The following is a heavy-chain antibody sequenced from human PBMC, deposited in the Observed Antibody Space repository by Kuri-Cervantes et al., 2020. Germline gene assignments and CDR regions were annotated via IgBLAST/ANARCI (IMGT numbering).Heavy chain of an antibody. CDR3: ARRISGDHYYFDY. D-gene: IGHD4-17*01. V-gene: IGHV3-20*04. CDR1: GFTLDDYG. J-gene: IGHJ4*02. CDR2: LNWSGGST. Sequence: GGSLRLSCAASGFTLDDYGMSWVRQAPGKGLEWVSGLNWSGGSTAYADSVKGRFTISRDNAKNSLYLQMNSLRAEDTALYYCARRISGDHYYFDYWGQGTLVTVSS.